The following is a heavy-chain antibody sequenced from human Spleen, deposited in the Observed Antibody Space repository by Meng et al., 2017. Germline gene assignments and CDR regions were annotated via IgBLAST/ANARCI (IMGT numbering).Heavy chain of an antibody. Sequence: GGSLRLSCAASRFTFSNYAMSWVRQAPGKGLEWVSSISGSGRSTYYADSVKGRFTISRDNSKNTLYLLMNSLRAEDTALYFCAKDLKVSSVAGGEAFDIWGQGTMVTVSS. V-gene: IGHV3-23*01. D-gene: IGHD6-19*01. CDR3: AKDLKVSSVAGGEAFDI. CDR2: ISGSGRST. J-gene: IGHJ3*02. CDR1: RFTFSNYA.